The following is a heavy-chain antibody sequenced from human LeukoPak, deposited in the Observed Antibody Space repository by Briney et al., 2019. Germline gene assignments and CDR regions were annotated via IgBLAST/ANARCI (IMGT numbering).Heavy chain of an antibody. V-gene: IGHV3-7*03. J-gene: IGHJ6*02. CDR1: GFTFSSYW. Sequence: GGSLRLFCAASGFTFSSYWMNWARQAPGKGLEWVASINHNGNVNYYVDSVKGRFTISRDNAKNSLYLQMSDLRAEDTAVYFCARGGGLDVWGQGATVTVSS. D-gene: IGHD3-16*01. CDR2: INHNGNVN. CDR3: ARGGGLDV.